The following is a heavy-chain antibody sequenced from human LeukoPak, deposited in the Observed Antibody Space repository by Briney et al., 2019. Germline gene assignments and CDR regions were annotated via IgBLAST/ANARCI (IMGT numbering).Heavy chain of an antibody. J-gene: IGHJ4*02. CDR3: ARGSHSGSYGSYYFDY. CDR1: GGSISSGTYY. V-gene: IGHV4-39*01. D-gene: IGHD1-26*01. Sequence: SETLSLTCTVSGGSISSGTYYCGWIRQPPGKGLEWIGTIYYSGSTYYSPSLKSRVTISVDTSKNQFSLRLSSVTAADTAVYYCARGSHSGSYGSYYFDYWGQGTLVTVSS. CDR2: IYYSGST.